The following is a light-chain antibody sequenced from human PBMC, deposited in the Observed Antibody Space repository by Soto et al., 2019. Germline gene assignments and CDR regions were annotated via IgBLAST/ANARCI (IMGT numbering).Light chain of an antibody. V-gene: IGKV2-28*01. Sequence: EIVMTQSPLSLPVTPGEPASISCSSSQSLLHRSGYNCLDWYLQKPGQSPQLLIHLGSNRASGVPDRISGSGSGTDFTLKISRVEAEDVGVYYCMQALQTPLTFGGGTKVEIK. CDR1: QSLLHRSGYNC. CDR2: LGS. J-gene: IGKJ4*01. CDR3: MQALQTPLT.